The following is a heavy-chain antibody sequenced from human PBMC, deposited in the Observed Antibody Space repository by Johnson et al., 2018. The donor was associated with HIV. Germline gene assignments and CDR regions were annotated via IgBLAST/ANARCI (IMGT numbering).Heavy chain of an antibody. CDR3: ARDPKRSGSYYKDAFDI. J-gene: IGHJ3*02. D-gene: IGHD3-10*01. CDR1: GFTFSSYA. CDR2: ISYDGSNK. V-gene: IGHV3-30-3*01. Sequence: QVQLVESGGGVVQPGRSLRLSCAASGFTFSSYAMHWVRQAPGKGLEWVAVISYDGSNKYYADSVKGRFTIYRDNSKNTLYLQMNSLRAEDTAVYYCARDPKRSGSYYKDAFDIWGQGTMVTVSS.